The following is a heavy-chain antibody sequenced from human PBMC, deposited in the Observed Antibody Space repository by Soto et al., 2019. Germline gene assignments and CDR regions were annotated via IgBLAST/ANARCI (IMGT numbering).Heavy chain of an antibody. Sequence: SGPTLVKPTPTLTLTCTFSGFSVNTRGVGVGWIRQPPGKALEWLALIYWDDDKRYSPSLKSRLTIAKDTSGNQVVLTMTNMDPVDTATYYCTHSITVNRGWDAFDIWGQGTMLTVSS. J-gene: IGHJ3*02. CDR3: THSITVNRGWDAFDI. CDR1: GFSVNTRGVG. V-gene: IGHV2-5*02. CDR2: IYWDDDK. D-gene: IGHD3-10*01.